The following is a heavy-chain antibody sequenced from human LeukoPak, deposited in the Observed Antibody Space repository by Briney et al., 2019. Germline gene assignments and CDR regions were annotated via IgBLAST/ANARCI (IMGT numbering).Heavy chain of an antibody. CDR3: ARDRAQGRPISGFYYYMDV. CDR1: GFTFSSYA. J-gene: IGHJ6*03. D-gene: IGHD5-12*01. Sequence: PGRSLRLSCAASGFTFSSYAMHWVRQAPGKGLEWVAVISYDGSNKYYADSVKGRFTISRDNSKNTLYLQMNSLRAEDTAVYYCARDRAQGRPISGFYYYMDVWGKGTTVTISS. CDR2: ISYDGSNK. V-gene: IGHV3-30*14.